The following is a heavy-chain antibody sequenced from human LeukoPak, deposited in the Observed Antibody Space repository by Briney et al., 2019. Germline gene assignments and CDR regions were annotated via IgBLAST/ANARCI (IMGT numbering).Heavy chain of an antibody. D-gene: IGHD6-19*01. J-gene: IGHJ4*02. CDR3: ARRGTGWSFDY. V-gene: IGHV4-59*08. CDR2: IYSGGST. CDR1: GGSISGYY. Sequence: SETLSLTCTVSGGSISGYYWSWIRQPPGKGLEWIGYIYSGGSTNFNPTLKSRVSISLDTSKNQFSLKLSSVTAADTAVCYCARRGTGWSFDYWGQGALVTVSS.